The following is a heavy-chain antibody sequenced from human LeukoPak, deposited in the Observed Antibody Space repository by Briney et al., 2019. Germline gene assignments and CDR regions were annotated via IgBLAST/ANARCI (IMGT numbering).Heavy chain of an antibody. CDR2: ISGSGGST. Sequence: GGSLRLSCAASGFTFSSYAMSWVRQAPGKGLEWVSAISGSGGSTYYADSVKGRFTISRDNAKNSLYLQMNSLRAEDTAVYYCARDYYGSGSSDYWGQGTLVTVSS. V-gene: IGHV3-23*01. CDR1: GFTFSSYA. CDR3: ARDYYGSGSSDY. D-gene: IGHD3-10*01. J-gene: IGHJ4*02.